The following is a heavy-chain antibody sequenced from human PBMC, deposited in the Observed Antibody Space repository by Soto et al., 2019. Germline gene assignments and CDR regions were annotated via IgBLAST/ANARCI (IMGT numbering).Heavy chain of an antibody. V-gene: IGHV4-34*01. CDR3: ARRRRYCSGGSCPGYYFDY. J-gene: IGHJ4*02. D-gene: IGHD2-15*01. Sequence: QVQLQQWGAGLLKPSETLSLTCAVYGGSFSGYYWSWIRQPPGKGLEWIGEINHSGSTNYNPSLKSRVTISVDTSKNQFSLKLSSVTAAHTAVYYCARRRRYCSGGSCPGYYFDYWGQGTLVTVSS. CDR1: GGSFSGYY. CDR2: INHSGST.